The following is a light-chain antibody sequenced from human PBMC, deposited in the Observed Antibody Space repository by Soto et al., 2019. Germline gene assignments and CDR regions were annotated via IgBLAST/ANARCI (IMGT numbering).Light chain of an antibody. J-gene: IGKJ5*01. CDR2: AAS. CDR1: QSISSY. V-gene: IGKV1-39*01. Sequence: DIQMTQSPSSLSASVGDRVTITCRASQSISSYLNWYQKKPGKAPKLLIYAASSLQSGVPSRFSGSGSGTDFTLTISSLQPEDFATNYCQQSYRTPQEITFGQGTRLEIK. CDR3: QQSYRTPQEIT.